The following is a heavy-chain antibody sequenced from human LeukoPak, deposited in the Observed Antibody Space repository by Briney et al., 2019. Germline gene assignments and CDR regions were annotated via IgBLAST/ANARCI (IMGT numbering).Heavy chain of an antibody. CDR3: ARVELAPYYFYMDV. CDR2: IKQDGSEK. V-gene: IGHV3-7*01. J-gene: IGHJ6*03. Sequence: GGSLRLSCAASGFTFSSYWMSWVRQAPGKGLEWVANIKQDGSEKYYVASVKGRFTISRDNAKNSLYLRMNSLRAEDTAVYYCARVELAPYYFYMDVWGKGTTVTVSS. CDR1: GFTFSSYW. D-gene: IGHD1-7*01.